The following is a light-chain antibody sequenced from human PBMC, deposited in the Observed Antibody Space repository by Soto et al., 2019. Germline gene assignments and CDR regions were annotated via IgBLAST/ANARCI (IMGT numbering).Light chain of an antibody. V-gene: IGLV2-18*02. CDR2: EVT. CDR1: SGDVGTYNR. Sequence: QSALTQPPSVSGSPGQSVTISCNGTSGDVGTYNRVSWYQQPPCTAPKLMIYEVTNRPSGVPDRFSGSKSGNTASLTISGLQAEDEADYYCSSYTSSTTVVFGGGTKLTVL. J-gene: IGLJ2*01. CDR3: SSYTSSTTVV.